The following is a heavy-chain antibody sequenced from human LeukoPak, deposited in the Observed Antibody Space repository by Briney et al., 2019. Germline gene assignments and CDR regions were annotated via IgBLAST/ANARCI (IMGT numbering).Heavy chain of an antibody. D-gene: IGHD2-2*01. CDR3: ARRLTQYDCFDP. CDR2: TYFRSTWYN. CDR1: GDSFSSNSVT. V-gene: IGHV6-1*01. J-gene: IGHJ5*02. Sequence: SQTLSLTCAISGDSFSSNSVTWNWIRQSPSRGLEWLGRTYFRSTWYNDYAVSVRGRITVNPDTSKNQFSLHLNSVTPEDTAVYYCARRLTQYDCFDPWGQGILVTVSS.